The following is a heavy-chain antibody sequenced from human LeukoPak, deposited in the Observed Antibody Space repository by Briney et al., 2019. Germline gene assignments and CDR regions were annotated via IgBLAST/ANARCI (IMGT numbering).Heavy chain of an antibody. CDR3: AKAPGGYCSGGSCYLGY. Sequence: PGGSLRLSCAASGFTFSSYAMSWVRQAPGKGLEWVSAISGSGGSTYYADSVKGRFTISRDNSKNTLYLQMNSLRAEDTAVYYCAKAPGGYCSGGSCYLGYWGQGTLVTVSS. D-gene: IGHD2-15*01. CDR1: GFTFSSYA. J-gene: IGHJ4*02. CDR2: ISGSGGST. V-gene: IGHV3-23*01.